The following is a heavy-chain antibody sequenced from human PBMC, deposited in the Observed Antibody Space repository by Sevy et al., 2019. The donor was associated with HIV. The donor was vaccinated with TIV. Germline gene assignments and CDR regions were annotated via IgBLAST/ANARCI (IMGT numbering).Heavy chain of an antibody. CDR3: ARPVGYAAS. CDR2: IYHGDSDT. D-gene: IGHD5-12*01. V-gene: IGHV5-51*01. Sequence: GESLKISCRASGYDFANNWIGWVRQMPGEGLEWMGIIYHGDSDTRYTPSFEGRVTISADKSVNTAYLQWSSLKAPDTATYYCARPVGYAASWGQGTLVTVSS. J-gene: IGHJ5*02. CDR1: GYDFANNW.